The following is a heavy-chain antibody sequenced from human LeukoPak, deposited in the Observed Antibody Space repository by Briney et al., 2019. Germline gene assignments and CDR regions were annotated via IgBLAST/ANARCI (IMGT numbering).Heavy chain of an antibody. V-gene: IGHV3-30-3*01. CDR3: ATTGGVNDYGGNSIDP. J-gene: IGHJ5*02. CDR1: GFTFSSYA. D-gene: IGHD4-23*01. CDR2: ISYDGSNK. Sequence: GGSLRLSCAASGFTFSSYAMHWVRQAPGKGLEWVAVISYDGSNKYYADSVKGRFTISRDNSKNTLYLQMNSLRAEDTAVYYCATTGGVNDYGGNSIDPWGQGTLVTVSS.